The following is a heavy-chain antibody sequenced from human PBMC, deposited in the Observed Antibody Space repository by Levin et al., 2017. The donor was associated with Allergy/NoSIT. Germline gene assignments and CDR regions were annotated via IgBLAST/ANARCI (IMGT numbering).Heavy chain of an antibody. Sequence: GGSLRLSCAASGFTFSSYSMNWVRQAPGKGLEWVSYISSSSSTIYYADSVKGRFTISRDNAKNSLYLQMNSLRAEDTALYYCARDRLAGKQWLPFDYWGQGTLVTVSS. J-gene: IGHJ4*02. CDR1: GFTFSSYS. CDR2: ISSSSSTI. CDR3: ARDRLAGKQWLPFDY. D-gene: IGHD6-19*01. V-gene: IGHV3-48*01.